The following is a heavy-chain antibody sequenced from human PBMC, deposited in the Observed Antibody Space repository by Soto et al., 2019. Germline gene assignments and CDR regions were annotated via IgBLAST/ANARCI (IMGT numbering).Heavy chain of an antibody. CDR2: IYYSGSA. Sequence: QLQLQESGPGLLKPSETLSLTCTVSGGSINNSSFYWGWVRQPPGKRLEWIGSIYYSGSAYYNPSLKSRLTISADTSKNQFSRKLRSVTAADTAVYFCARRPLVRGIIPYYFDSWCQGTLVTVSS. J-gene: IGHJ4*02. CDR3: ARRPLVRGIIPYYFDS. V-gene: IGHV4-39*01. D-gene: IGHD3-10*01. CDR1: GGSINNSSFY.